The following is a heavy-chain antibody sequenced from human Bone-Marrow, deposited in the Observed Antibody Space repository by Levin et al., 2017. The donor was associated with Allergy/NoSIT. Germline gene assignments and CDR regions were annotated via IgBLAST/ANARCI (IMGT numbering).Heavy chain of an antibody. J-gene: IGHJ6*02. CDR3: ARDRIVVVPAAMRLYYYGMDV. CDR2: ISSSSSYI. Sequence: GESLKISCAASGFTFSSYSMNWVRQAPGKGLEWVSSISSSSSYIYYADSVKGRFTISRDNAKNSLYLQMNSLRAEDTAVYYCARDRIVVVPAAMRLYYYGMDVWGQGTTVTVSS. D-gene: IGHD2-2*01. V-gene: IGHV3-21*01. CDR1: GFTFSSYS.